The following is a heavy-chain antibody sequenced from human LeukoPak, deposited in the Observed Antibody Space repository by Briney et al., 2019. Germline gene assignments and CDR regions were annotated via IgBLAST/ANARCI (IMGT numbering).Heavy chain of an antibody. D-gene: IGHD2-8*01. J-gene: IGHJ4*01. V-gene: IGHV1-2*02. Sequence: RRASVTVSCKASGYTFTSYYMHWVRQAPGQGLEWMGWINPNSGGTNYEQKVQGRVTITRDSSISTAYMELSRLRSDDTALYYCAREPVAVPTTGLYYWGHGTLVTVSS. CDR1: GYTFTSYY. CDR2: INPNSGGT. CDR3: AREPVAVPTTGLYY.